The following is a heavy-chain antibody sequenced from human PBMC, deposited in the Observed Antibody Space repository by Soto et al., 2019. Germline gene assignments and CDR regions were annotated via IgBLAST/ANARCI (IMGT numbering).Heavy chain of an antibody. CDR2: IYPSGTT. D-gene: IGHD2-15*01. CDR3: AIYRWSGDTCYSGGLDS. V-gene: IGHV4-30-2*01. J-gene: IGHJ4*02. CDR1: GGSISRGGFS. Sequence: QLQLQESGSGLVKPSQTLSLTCAVSGGSISRGGFSWSWIRQPPGKGLEWIGHIYPSGTTYYNPSLKSRVSISVDRSQNQFSLNLSSVTDADTAVYFCAIYRWSGDTCYSGGLDSWGQGTLVSVSS.